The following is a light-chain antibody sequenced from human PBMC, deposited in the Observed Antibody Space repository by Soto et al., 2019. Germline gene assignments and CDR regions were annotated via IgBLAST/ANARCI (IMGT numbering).Light chain of an antibody. CDR2: VNT. J-gene: IGLJ1*01. CDR3: CSYAGTNRYV. Sequence: QSVLTQPPSVSGAPGQRVTISCTGGSSNIGAGYDVHWYQQLPGTAPKLIIYVNTDRPSGVPDRFSGSKSDNTASLTISGLQAEDEADYCCCSYAGTNRYVFGTGTKVTVL. V-gene: IGLV1-40*01. CDR1: SSNIGAGYD.